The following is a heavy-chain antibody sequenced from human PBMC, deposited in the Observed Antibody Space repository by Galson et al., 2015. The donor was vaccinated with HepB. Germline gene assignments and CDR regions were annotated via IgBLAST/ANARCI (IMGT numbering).Heavy chain of an antibody. J-gene: IGHJ4*02. CDR2: ISSSSSYT. D-gene: IGHD6-13*01. CDR1: GFTFSDYY. CDR3: ARVFGGGGIAAAGTGFDF. Sequence: SLRLSCAASGFTFSDYYMSWIRQAPGKGLEWVSYISSSSSYTNYADSVKGRFTISRDNAKNSLYLQMNSLRAEDTAVYYCARVFGGGGIAAAGTGFDFWGQGTLVTVSS. V-gene: IGHV3-11*06.